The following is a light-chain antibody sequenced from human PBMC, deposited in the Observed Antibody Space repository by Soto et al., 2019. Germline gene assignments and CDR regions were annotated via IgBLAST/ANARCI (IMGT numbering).Light chain of an antibody. CDR1: QSVSSN. CDR3: QQYLSWPPT. Sequence: EIVMTQSPATLSVSPGERATLSCRASQSVSSNLAWYQQKPGQAPRLLIYGASTRATVIPAGFSGSGSGTEFTLTISSLQSEDFAVYYCQQYLSWPPTFGQGTKVEIK. V-gene: IGKV3-15*01. J-gene: IGKJ1*01. CDR2: GAS.